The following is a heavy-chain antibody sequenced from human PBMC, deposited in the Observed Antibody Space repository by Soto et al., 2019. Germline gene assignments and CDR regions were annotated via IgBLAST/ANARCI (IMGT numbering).Heavy chain of an antibody. J-gene: IGHJ4*02. Sequence: PGGSLRLSCAASGFTFSSYGMHWVRQAPGKGLEWVAVISYDGSNKYYADSVKGRFTISRDNSKNTRYLQMNSLRAEDTAVYYCAKEYGGSYPYFFDYWGQGTLVTVSS. V-gene: IGHV3-30*18. D-gene: IGHD1-26*01. CDR2: ISYDGSNK. CDR1: GFTFSSYG. CDR3: AKEYGGSYPYFFDY.